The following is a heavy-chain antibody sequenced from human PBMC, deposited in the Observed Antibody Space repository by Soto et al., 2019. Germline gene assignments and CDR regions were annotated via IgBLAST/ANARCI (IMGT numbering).Heavy chain of an antibody. J-gene: IGHJ5*02. CDR2: ISSSSDYI. D-gene: IGHD5-12*01. CDR3: ERGIEMATP. CDR1: GFIFSRYT. Sequence: EVQLVESGGGLVKPGGSLRLSCAASGFIFSRYTMNWVRQAPGKGLEWVSSISSSSDYIYYADSVKGRFTTSRDNAKTSLYLQMNSLRAEDTAVYYCERGIEMATPWGQGTLVTVSS. V-gene: IGHV3-21*01.